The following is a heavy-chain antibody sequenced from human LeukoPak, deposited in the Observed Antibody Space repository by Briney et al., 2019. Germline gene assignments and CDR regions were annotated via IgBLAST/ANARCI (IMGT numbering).Heavy chain of an antibody. CDR1: GGSISSYY. Sequence: SETLSLTCTVSGGSISSYYWSWIRQPAGRVLEWSARIYTSVSTNYNPSLKSRVTMSIDTSKNQFSLKLSSVTAADTAVYYCARDYSEYCSSTSCYRTSYYYYMDVWGKGTTVTVSS. D-gene: IGHD2-2*02. CDR3: ARDYSEYCSSTSCYRTSYYYYMDV. J-gene: IGHJ6*03. V-gene: IGHV4-4*07. CDR2: IYTSVST.